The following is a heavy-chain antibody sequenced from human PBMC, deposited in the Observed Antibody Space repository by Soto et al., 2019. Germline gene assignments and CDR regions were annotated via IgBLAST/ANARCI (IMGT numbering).Heavy chain of an antibody. Sequence: GASVKVSCKASGDTFTDYHMHWVRQAPGQGFEWMGWINPKTGGTSYARKFQGRVTMTGDTSISTVYMEVSRLTTGDTAVYYCAREGSAWYKEFDFWGQGTLVTVSS. CDR2: INPKTGGT. CDR1: GDTFTDYH. CDR3: AREGSAWYKEFDF. D-gene: IGHD6-19*01. J-gene: IGHJ4*02. V-gene: IGHV1-2*02.